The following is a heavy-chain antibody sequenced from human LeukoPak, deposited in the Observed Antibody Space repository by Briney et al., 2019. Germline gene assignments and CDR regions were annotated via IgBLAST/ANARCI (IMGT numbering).Heavy chain of an antibody. CDR2: ISSSSSYI. CDR3: AREDGIVGASVAFDI. J-gene: IGHJ3*02. D-gene: IGHD1-26*01. Sequence: KTGGSLRLSCAASGFTFSSYSRNWVRQAPGKGLEWVSSISSSSSYIYYADSVKGRFTISRDNAKNSLLLHMNSLRAEDTAVYYCAREDGIVGASVAFDIWGQGTMVTVSS. CDR1: GFTFSSYS. V-gene: IGHV3-21*01.